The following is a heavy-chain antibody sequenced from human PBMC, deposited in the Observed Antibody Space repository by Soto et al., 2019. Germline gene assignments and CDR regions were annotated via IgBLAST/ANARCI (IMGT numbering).Heavy chain of an antibody. CDR3: AKDSGSSWSEYFRY. CDR2: IGWNSDKI. J-gene: IGHJ1*01. Sequence: EVQLVESGGGLVQPGGSLRLSCAASGFTFENHAMHWVRQVPGKGLEWVAGIGWNSDKIGYADSVKGRFTISRDNAKNSVYLQMNSLRAEDTALYFCAKDSGSSWSEYFRYWSQGTLVTVSS. D-gene: IGHD6-13*01. V-gene: IGHV3-9*01. CDR1: GFTFENHA.